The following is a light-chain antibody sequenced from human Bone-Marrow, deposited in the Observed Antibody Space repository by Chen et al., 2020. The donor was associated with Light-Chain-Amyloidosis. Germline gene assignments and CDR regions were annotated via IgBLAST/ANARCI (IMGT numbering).Light chain of an antibody. CDR2: DDS. CDR3: QVWDRSSDRPV. Sequence: SYVLTQPSSVSVAPGQTATIACGGNNIGSTSVHWYQQTPGQAPLLVVYDDSDRPSGIPERWSGSNSGNTATLTISWVEAGDEADYDCQVWDRSSDRPVFGGGTKLTVL. J-gene: IGLJ3*02. V-gene: IGLV3-21*02. CDR1: NIGSTS.